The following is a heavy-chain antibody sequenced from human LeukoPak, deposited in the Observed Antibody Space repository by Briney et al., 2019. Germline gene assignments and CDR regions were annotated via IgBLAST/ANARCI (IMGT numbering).Heavy chain of an antibody. CDR2: IYYSGST. CDR1: GGSISSSSYY. J-gene: IGHJ5*02. V-gene: IGHV4-39*07. Sequence: PSETLSLTCTVSGGSISSSSYYWGWIRQPPGKGLEWIGSIYYSGSTYYNPSLKSRVTVSVDTSKNQFSLKLSSVTAADTAVYYCARDREPTMVRGVIITTRRNWFDPWGQGTLVTVSS. CDR3: ARDREPTMVRGVIITTRRNWFDP. D-gene: IGHD3-10*01.